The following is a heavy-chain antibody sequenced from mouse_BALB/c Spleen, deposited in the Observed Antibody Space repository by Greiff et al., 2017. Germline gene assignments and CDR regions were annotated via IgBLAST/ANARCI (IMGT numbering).Heavy chain of an antibody. J-gene: IGHJ4*01. CDR3: ARYGYHYAMDY. CDR1: GYTFTDYN. D-gene: IGHD2-2*01. Sequence: EVKLQESGPELVKPGASVKISCKASGYTFTDYNMHWVKQSHGKSLEWIGYIYPYNGGTGYNQKFKSKATLTVDNSSSTAYMELRSLTSEDSAVYYCARYGYHYAMDYWGQGTSVTVSS. V-gene: IGHV1S29*02. CDR2: IYPYNGGT.